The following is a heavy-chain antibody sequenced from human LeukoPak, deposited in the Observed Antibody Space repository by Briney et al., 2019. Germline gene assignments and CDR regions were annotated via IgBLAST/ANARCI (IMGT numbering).Heavy chain of an antibody. V-gene: IGHV3-64D*06. CDR2: ISSNGGST. CDR3: VKGAEYQLLNFDY. Sequence: GGSLRLSCSASGFTFSSYAMHWVRQAPGKGLEYVSAISSNGGSTYYADSEKGRFTISRDNSKNTLYLQMSSLRAEDTAVYYCVKGAEYQLLNFDYWGQGTLVTVSS. D-gene: IGHD2-2*01. J-gene: IGHJ4*02. CDR1: GFTFSSYA.